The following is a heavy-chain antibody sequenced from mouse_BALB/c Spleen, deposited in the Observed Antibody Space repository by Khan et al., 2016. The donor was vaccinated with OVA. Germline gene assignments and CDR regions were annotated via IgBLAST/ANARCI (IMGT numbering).Heavy chain of an antibody. CDR3: ARLEYGYGFAY. CDR2: IRKKASGYTT. J-gene: IGHJ3*01. CDR1: GFTFTDYY. D-gene: IGHD1-2*01. Sequence: EVELVESGGGLVQPGGSLRLSCATSGFTFTDYYMSWVRQPPGKALAWLGFIRKKASGYTTEYSASVKGRFTISRDNSQSILYLQMNTLRAQDSATYYCARLEYGYGFAYWGQATLVTVSA. V-gene: IGHV7-3*02.